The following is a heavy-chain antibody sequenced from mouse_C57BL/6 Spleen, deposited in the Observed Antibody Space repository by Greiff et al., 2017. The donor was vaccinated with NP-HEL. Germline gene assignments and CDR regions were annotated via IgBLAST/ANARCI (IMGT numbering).Heavy chain of an antibody. CDR2: IYPGDGDT. J-gene: IGHJ4*01. CDR1: GYAFSSSW. CDR3: ARSSLITTVVAEMDY. Sequence: QVQLQQSGPELVKPGASVKISCKASGYAFSSSWMNWVKQRPGKGLEWIGRIYPGDGDTNYNGKFKGKATLTADKSSSTAYMQLSSLTSEDSAVYFCARSSLITTVVAEMDYWGQGTSVTVSS. D-gene: IGHD1-1*01. V-gene: IGHV1-82*01.